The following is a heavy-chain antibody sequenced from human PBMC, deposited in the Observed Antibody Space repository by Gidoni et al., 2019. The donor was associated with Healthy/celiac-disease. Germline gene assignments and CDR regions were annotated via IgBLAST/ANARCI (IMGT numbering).Heavy chain of an antibody. CDR2: IYYSGST. V-gene: IGHV4-31*03. Sequence: QVQLQESGPGLVKPSQTLSLTCPVSGGSINSGGYYWSWIRQHPGKGLEWIGYIYYSGSTYYNPSLKSRVTISVDTSKNQFSLKLSSVTAADTAVYYCARGAKLEMRFWFDPWGQGTLVTVSS. J-gene: IGHJ5*02. D-gene: IGHD6-13*01. CDR3: ARGAKLEMRFWFDP. CDR1: GGSINSGGYY.